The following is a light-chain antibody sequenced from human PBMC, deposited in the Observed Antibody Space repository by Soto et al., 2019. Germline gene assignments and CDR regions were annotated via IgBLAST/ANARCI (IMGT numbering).Light chain of an antibody. Sequence: EIVLTQSPCTLSLSPGARATLSCRASQSVSSNLAWYQQKPGQAPRLLIYGASSRATGIPDRFSGSGSGTDFTLTINRLEPEDFAVYYCQQYGDLPWTFGQGTKVDIK. J-gene: IGKJ1*01. CDR3: QQYGDLPWT. V-gene: IGKV3-20*01. CDR2: GAS. CDR1: QSVSSN.